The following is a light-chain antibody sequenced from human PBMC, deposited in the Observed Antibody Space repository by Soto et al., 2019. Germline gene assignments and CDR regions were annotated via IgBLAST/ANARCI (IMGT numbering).Light chain of an antibody. CDR2: AAS. CDR1: QSISSY. J-gene: IGKJ2*02. CDR3: QQRGT. Sequence: DIQMTQSPSSLSASVGDRVTITCRASQSISSYLNWYQQKPGKAPKLLIYAASSLQSGVPSRFSGSGSGTDFTLPIRSLQPEDFGTYYCQQRGTFGQGTKLEIK. V-gene: IGKV1-39*01.